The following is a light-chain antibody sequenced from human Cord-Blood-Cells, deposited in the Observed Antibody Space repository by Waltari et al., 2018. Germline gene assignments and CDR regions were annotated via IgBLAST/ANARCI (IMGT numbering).Light chain of an antibody. CDR2: DVS. Sequence: QPASVSGSPGQSITISCTGTSSDVGGYNYVSWYQQHPGKAPKLMIYDVSKRPSGVSNRFSGSKSGNTASLTISGLQAEDEADYYCSSYTSSSTWVFGGGTNLTVL. CDR1: SSDVGGYNY. J-gene: IGLJ3*02. V-gene: IGLV2-14*01. CDR3: SSYTSSSTWV.